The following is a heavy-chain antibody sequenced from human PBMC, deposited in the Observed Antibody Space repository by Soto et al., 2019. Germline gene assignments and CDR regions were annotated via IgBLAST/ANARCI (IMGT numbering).Heavy chain of an antibody. J-gene: IGHJ6*03. CDR2: ISWNSGSI. Sequence: GGSLRLSCAASGFTFDDYAMHWVRQAPGKGLEWVSGISWNSGSIGYADSVKGRFTISRDNAKNSLYLQMNSLRAEDTALYYCAKDSSSYRDYYYYYMDVWGKGTTVTVSS. V-gene: IGHV3-9*01. CDR1: GFTFDDYA. D-gene: IGHD6-13*01. CDR3: AKDSSSYRDYYYYYMDV.